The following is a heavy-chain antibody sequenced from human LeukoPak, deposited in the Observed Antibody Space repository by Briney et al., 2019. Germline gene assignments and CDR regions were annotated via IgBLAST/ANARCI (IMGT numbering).Heavy chain of an antibody. V-gene: IGHV4-39*07. J-gene: IGHJ5*02. CDR2: IYYSGST. CDR3: ARDLGESSYGWFDP. CDR1: GGSISSSSYY. Sequence: SETLSLTCTVSGGSISSSSYYWGWIRQPPGKGLEWIGSIYYSGSTYYNPSLKSRVTISVDTSKNQFSLKLSSVTAADTAVYYCARDLGESSYGWFDPWGQGTLVTVSS. D-gene: IGHD3-10*01.